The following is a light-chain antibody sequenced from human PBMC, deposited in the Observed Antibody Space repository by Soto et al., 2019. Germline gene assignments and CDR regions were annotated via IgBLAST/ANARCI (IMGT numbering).Light chain of an antibody. Sequence: IILTHSPAAVPVTPGGSATLSYRASQSVSSNLAWYQQKPGQAPRLLIYGASTRATGIPARFSGSGSGTEFTLTISSLQSEDFVLYYCHQYGISPITFGQGRLPAVK. CDR1: QSVSSN. CDR3: HQYGISPIT. V-gene: IGKV3-15*01. J-gene: IGKJ5*01. CDR2: GAS.